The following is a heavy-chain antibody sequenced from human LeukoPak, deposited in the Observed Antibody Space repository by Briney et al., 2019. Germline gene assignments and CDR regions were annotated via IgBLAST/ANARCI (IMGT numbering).Heavy chain of an antibody. CDR2: IYSSGSTSAST. D-gene: IGHD1-14*01. J-gene: IGHJ5*02. CDR3: ARRRPITPNCFDP. Sequence: SETLSLTCTVSGGSITTYYWTWIRQPPGKGLEWIGYIYSSGSTSASTNYNPSLKSRVTISAGTSKNQFSLKLSSVTAADTAIYYCARRRPITPNCFDPWGQGTLVTVSP. CDR1: GGSITTYY. V-gene: IGHV4-59*08.